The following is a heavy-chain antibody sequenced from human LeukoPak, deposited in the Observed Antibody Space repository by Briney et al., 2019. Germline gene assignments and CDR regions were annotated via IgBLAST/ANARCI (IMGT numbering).Heavy chain of an antibody. Sequence: SVKVSCKASGYTFTSYGISWVRQAPGQGLEWMGGIIPIFGTANYAQKFQGRVTITADKSTSTAYMELSSLRSEDTAVYYCARGPDYDSSGYYPLDWGQGTLVTVSS. CDR2: IIPIFGTA. CDR3: ARGPDYDSSGYYPLD. CDR1: GYTFTSYG. J-gene: IGHJ4*02. D-gene: IGHD3-22*01. V-gene: IGHV1-69*06.